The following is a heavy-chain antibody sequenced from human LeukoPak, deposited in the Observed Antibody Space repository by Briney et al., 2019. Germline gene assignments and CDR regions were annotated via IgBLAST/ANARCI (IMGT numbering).Heavy chain of an antibody. Sequence: ASVTVSCKASGYTFTSYYMHWVRQAPGQGLEWMGIINPSGGSTSYAQKFQGRVTMTRDTSTSTVYMELSSLRSEDTAVYYCARDHPSGPNYDILTGYYGSDHWGQGTLVTVSS. D-gene: IGHD3-9*01. CDR2: INPSGGST. CDR3: ARDHPSGPNYDILTGYYGSDH. CDR1: GYTFTSYY. V-gene: IGHV1-46*01. J-gene: IGHJ5*02.